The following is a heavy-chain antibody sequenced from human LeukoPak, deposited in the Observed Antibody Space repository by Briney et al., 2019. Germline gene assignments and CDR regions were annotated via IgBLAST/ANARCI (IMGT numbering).Heavy chain of an antibody. J-gene: IGHJ3*02. CDR3: ARGSPTVTTWASDI. CDR1: GGSFDGYY. D-gene: IGHD4-17*01. V-gene: IGHV4-59*12. CDR2: FYYSGST. Sequence: PSETLSLTCAVFGGSFDGYYWSWLRQSPGKGLEWIGYFYYSGSTNYNPSLKSRVTISADTPKNQFSLKLSSVTAADTAVYYCARGSPTVTTWASDIWGQGTMVTVSS.